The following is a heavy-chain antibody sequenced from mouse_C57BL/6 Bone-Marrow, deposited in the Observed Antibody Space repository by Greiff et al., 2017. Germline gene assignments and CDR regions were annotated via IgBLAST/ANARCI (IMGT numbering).Heavy chain of an antibody. CDR2: IRSKSNNYAT. V-gene: IGHV10-1*01. CDR3: VRQKYGYDY. CDR1: GFSFNTYA. Sequence: EVKLMESGGGLVQPKGSLKLSCAASGFSFNTYAMNWVRQAPGKGLEWVARIRSKSNNYATYYADSVKDRFTISRDDSESMLYLQMNNLKTEDTAMYYCVRQKYGYDYGGQGTTLTVSS. D-gene: IGHD2-2*01. J-gene: IGHJ2*01.